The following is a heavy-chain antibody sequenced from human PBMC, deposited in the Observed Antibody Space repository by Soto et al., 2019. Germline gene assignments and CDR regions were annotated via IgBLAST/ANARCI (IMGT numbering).Heavy chain of an antibody. V-gene: IGHV3-30*18. CDR1: GYIFGSYG. D-gene: IGHD4-17*01. Sequence: GALRLSCAASGYIFGSYGMHWVRQAPGKGLEWVAVISFEGSNKYYADSVKGRFTISRDNSKNTLYLQMNSLRAEDTAVYYCAKDGGAVTTYYYYYGLDVWGQGTTVTVSS. J-gene: IGHJ6*02. CDR2: ISFEGSNK. CDR3: AKDGGAVTTYYYYYGLDV.